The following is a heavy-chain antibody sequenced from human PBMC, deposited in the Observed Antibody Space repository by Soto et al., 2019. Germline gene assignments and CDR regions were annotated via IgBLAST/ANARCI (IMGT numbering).Heavy chain of an antibody. V-gene: IGHV3-11*06. CDR2: ISSSSSYT. CDR1: GFTFSDYY. D-gene: IGHD6-19*01. CDR3: ARDRYSSGKFVSDY. J-gene: IGHJ4*02. Sequence: QVQLVESGGGLVKPGGSLRLSCAASGFTFSDYYMSWIRQAPGKGLEWVSYISSSSSYTNYADSVKGRFTISRDNAKNSLYLQMYSLRAEDTAVYYCARDRYSSGKFVSDYWGQGTLVTVSS.